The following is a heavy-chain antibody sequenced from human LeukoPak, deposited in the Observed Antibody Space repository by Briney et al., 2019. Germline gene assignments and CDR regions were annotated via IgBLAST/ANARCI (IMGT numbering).Heavy chain of an antibody. D-gene: IGHD3-3*01. J-gene: IGHJ6*03. CDR2: ISSSGSTI. CDR1: GFTVSSNE. CDR3: ARDHLYDFWSGDYYYYMDV. V-gene: IGHV3-48*03. Sequence: GGSLRLSCAASGFTVSSNEMSWVRQAPGKGLEWVSYISSSGSTIYYADSVKGRFTISRDNAKNSLYLQMNSLRAEDTAVYYCARDHLYDFWSGDYYYYMDVWGKGTTVTVSS.